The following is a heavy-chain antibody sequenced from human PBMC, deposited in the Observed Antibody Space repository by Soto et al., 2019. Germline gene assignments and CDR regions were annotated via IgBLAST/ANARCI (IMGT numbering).Heavy chain of an antibody. CDR3: ARPASSGWYYFDY. J-gene: IGHJ4*02. D-gene: IGHD6-19*01. CDR1: GGSISSSSYY. V-gene: IGHV4-39*01. Sequence: SETLSLTCTVSGGSISSSSYYWGWIRQPPGKGLEWIGSIYYSGSTYYNPSLKSRVTISVDTSKNQFSLKLSSVTAADTAVYYCARPASSGWYYFDYWGQGTLVTVSS. CDR2: IYYSGST.